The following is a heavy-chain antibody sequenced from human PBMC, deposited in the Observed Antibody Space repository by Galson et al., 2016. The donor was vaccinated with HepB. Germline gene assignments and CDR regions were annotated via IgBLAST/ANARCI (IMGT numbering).Heavy chain of an antibody. V-gene: IGHV3-21*01. D-gene: IGHD2-2*01. Sequence: SLRLSCAASGSNIRDYSMNWLRQAPGKGLEWVSHIEGDANHIHYRHSLKGRFTISRDIAKNSLYLEMSGLGAEDTAVYYCARGHCGSTNCHLYFDYWGQGTLVTVSS. CDR1: GSNIRDYS. J-gene: IGHJ4*01. CDR2: IEGDANHI. CDR3: ARGHCGSTNCHLYFDY.